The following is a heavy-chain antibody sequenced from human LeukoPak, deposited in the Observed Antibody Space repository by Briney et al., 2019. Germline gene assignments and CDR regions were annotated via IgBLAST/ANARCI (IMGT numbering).Heavy chain of an antibody. Sequence: PSETLSLTCAVYGGSFSGYYWSWIRQPPGKGLGWIGEINHSGSTNYNPSLKSRVTISVDTSKNQFSLKLSSVTAADTAVYYCARGVQLERRGKAFDIWGQGTMVTVSS. CDR1: GGSFSGYY. D-gene: IGHD1-1*01. J-gene: IGHJ3*02. V-gene: IGHV4-34*01. CDR3: ARGVQLERRGKAFDI. CDR2: INHSGST.